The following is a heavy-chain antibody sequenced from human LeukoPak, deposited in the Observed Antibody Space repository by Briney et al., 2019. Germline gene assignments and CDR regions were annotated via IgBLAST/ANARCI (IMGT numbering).Heavy chain of an antibody. CDR3: ARGNVIVVVPATWFDP. J-gene: IGHJ5*02. D-gene: IGHD2-2*01. V-gene: IGHV4-59*06. CDR2: IYYSGST. CDR1: GGSLSSYY. Sequence: SETLSLTCTVSGGSLSSYYWSWIRQPPGKGLEWIGYIYYSGSTYYNPSLKSRVTISLDASKNHFSLKLSSVTAADTAVYYCARGNVIVVVPATWFDPWGQGTLVTVSS.